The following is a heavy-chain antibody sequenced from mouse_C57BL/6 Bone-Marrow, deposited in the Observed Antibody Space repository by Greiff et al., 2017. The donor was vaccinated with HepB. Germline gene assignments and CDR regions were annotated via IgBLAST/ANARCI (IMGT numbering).Heavy chain of an antibody. V-gene: IGHV10-3*01. Sequence: EVKVEESGGGLVQPKGSLKLSCAASGFTFNTYAMHWVRQAPGKGLEWVARIRRKSSNYATYYADSVKDRFTISRDDSQSMLYLQMNNLKTEDTAMYYCVRGDYGSSYGYFDVWGTGTTVTVSS. CDR3: VRGDYGSSYGYFDV. J-gene: IGHJ1*03. CDR2: IRRKSSNYAT. CDR1: GFTFNTYA. D-gene: IGHD1-1*01.